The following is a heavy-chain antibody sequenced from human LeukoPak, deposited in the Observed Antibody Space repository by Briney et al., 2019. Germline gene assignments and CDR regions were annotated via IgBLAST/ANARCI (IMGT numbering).Heavy chain of an antibody. CDR1: GFTFSSYA. D-gene: IGHD3-22*01. CDR2: ISGGGGST. J-gene: IGHJ4*02. CDR3: AKGAMIVVVITPFDY. Sequence: GGSLRLSCAASGFTFSSYAMSWVRRAPGKGLEWVSGISGGGGSTYYADSVKGRFTISRDNSKNTLYLQMNSLRAEDTAVYYCAKGAMIVVVITPFDYWGQGTLVTVSS. V-gene: IGHV3-23*01.